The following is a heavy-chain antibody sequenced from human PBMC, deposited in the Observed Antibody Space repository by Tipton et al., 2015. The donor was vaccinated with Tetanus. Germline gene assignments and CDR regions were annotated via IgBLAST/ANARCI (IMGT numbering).Heavy chain of an antibody. CDR2: IYYSGST. J-gene: IGHJ3*02. D-gene: IGHD3-10*01. Sequence: TLSLTCAVYAGSFSGYYWTWIRQPPGKGLEWIGSIYYSGSTYYNPSLKSRVTISVDTSKNQFSLKLSSVTAADTAVYYCAREAGYYGLNAFDIWGQGTMVTVSS. CDR3: AREAGYYGLNAFDI. V-gene: IGHV4-34*01. CDR1: AGSFSGYY.